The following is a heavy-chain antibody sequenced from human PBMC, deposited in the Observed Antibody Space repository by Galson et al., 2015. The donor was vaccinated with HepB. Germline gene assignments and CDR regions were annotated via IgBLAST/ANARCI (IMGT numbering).Heavy chain of an antibody. Sequence: SVKVSCKASGGTFSSYAISWVRQAPGQGLEWMGGIIPIFGTANYAQKFQGRVTITADESTSTAYMELSSLRSEDTAVYYCAREMGIAVPRSFDYWGQGTLVTVSS. CDR2: IIPIFGTA. V-gene: IGHV1-69*13. J-gene: IGHJ4*02. D-gene: IGHD6-19*01. CDR1: GGTFSSYA. CDR3: AREMGIAVPRSFDY.